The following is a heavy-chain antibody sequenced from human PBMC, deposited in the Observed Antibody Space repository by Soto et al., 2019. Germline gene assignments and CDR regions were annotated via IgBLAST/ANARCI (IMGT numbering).Heavy chain of an antibody. J-gene: IGHJ5*02. CDR2: IIPLFGTT. CDR1: GGTFSPYS. V-gene: IGHV1-69*13. CDR3: ARGATHGSSWYFWFDP. D-gene: IGHD6-13*01. Sequence: PVKVSCKASGGTFSPYSINWVRQAPGQGLEWMGGIIPLFGTTNYAQKFKGRVTITADESTSTAYMELSSLRAEDAAVYYCARGATHGSSWYFWFDPWGQGTLVTVSS.